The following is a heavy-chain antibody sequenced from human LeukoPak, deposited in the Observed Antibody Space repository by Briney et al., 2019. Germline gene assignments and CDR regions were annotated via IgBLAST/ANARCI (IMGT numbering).Heavy chain of an antibody. Sequence: GASVKVSCKASGYTFTSYHTPPPPPPPGQGLEWMGIINPSGGSTSYAQKFQGRVTMTRDTSTSTVYMELSSLRSEDTAVYYCARDRLGGYDWDYFDYWGQGTLVTVSS. V-gene: IGHV1-46*01. J-gene: IGHJ4*02. CDR2: INPSGGST. CDR1: GYTFTSYH. CDR3: ARDRLGGYDWDYFDY. D-gene: IGHD5-12*01.